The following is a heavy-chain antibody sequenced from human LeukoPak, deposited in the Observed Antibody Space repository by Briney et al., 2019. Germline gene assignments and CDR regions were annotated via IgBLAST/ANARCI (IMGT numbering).Heavy chain of an antibody. D-gene: IGHD3-22*01. CDR1: GGTFSSYA. Sequence: SVKVSCKASGGTFSSYAISWVRQAPGQGLEWMGGIIPIFGTANYAQKFQGRVTITADESTSTAYMELRSLRSDDTAVYYCARDGQYYYDSSGYFLTPDAFDIWGQGTMVTVSS. CDR2: IIPIFGTA. V-gene: IGHV1-69*13. J-gene: IGHJ3*02. CDR3: ARDGQYYYDSSGYFLTPDAFDI.